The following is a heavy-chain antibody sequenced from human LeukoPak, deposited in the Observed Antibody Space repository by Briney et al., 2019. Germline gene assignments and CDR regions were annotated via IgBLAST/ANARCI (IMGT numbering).Heavy chain of an antibody. J-gene: IGHJ5*02. CDR3: ARIYSSSWFLNWFDP. Sequence: SETLSLTCTVSGGSISSGSYYWSWIRQPAGKGLEWIGRIYTSGSTNYNPSLKSRVTISVDTSKNQFSLKLNSVTAADTAVYYCARIYSSSWFLNWFDPWGQGTLVTVSS. V-gene: IGHV4-61*02. D-gene: IGHD6-13*01. CDR2: IYTSGST. CDR1: GGSISSGSYY.